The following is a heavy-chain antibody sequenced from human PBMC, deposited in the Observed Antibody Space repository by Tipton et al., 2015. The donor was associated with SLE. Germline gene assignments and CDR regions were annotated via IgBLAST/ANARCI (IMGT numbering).Heavy chain of an antibody. Sequence: SLRLSCAASRFTFSRYWMSWVRQAPGKGLEWVANINQDGSAKYYVDSVKGRFTISRDDAKKSLSLQMNSLRAEDTAVYYCARDQDRSSSGGRTYFDYWGQGTLVTVSS. D-gene: IGHD6-6*01. V-gene: IGHV3-7*01. CDR2: INQDGSAK. J-gene: IGHJ4*02. CDR1: RFTFSRYW. CDR3: ARDQDRSSSGGRTYFDY.